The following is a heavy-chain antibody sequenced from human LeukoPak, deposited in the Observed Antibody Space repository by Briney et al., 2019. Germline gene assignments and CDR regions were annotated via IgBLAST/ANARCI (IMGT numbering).Heavy chain of an antibody. D-gene: IGHD1-26*01. J-gene: IGHJ4*02. CDR2: IYYSGST. V-gene: IGHV4-39*01. Sequence: PSETLSLTCTVSGGSISSSSYYWGWIRQPPGKGLERIGSIYYSGSTYYNPSLKSRVTISVDTSKNQFSLKLSSVTAADTAVYYCARPSSGSYSDYWGQGTLVTVSS. CDR1: GGSISSSSYY. CDR3: ARPSSGSYSDY.